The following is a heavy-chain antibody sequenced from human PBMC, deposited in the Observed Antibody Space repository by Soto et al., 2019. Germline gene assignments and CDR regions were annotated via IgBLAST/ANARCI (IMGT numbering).Heavy chain of an antibody. D-gene: IGHD6-13*01. CDR3: ASTNSRSYYMDV. J-gene: IGHJ6*03. CDR1: GFTFSSYS. V-gene: IGHV3-21*01. Sequence: EVELVESGGGLGKPGGSLRLSCAASGFTFSSYSMNWVRQAPGKGLEWVSSISSSSSYIYYADSVKGRFTISRDNAKNSLYLQLNSLRAEETAVYYCASTNSRSYYMDVWGKGTTVTVSS. CDR2: ISSSSSYI.